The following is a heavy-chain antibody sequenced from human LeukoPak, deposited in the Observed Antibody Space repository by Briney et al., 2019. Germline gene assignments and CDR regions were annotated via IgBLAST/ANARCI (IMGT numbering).Heavy chain of an antibody. Sequence: GGSLRLSCAASGFTFRNFAMNWVRQAPGKGLEWVSVINGGVGNAFYADSVKGRFTISRDDSKNTLHLQMSSLRVEDTAVYYCAKDSWNRNGVYDPFDIWGQGTMVTVSS. CDR2: INGGVGNA. CDR3: AKDSWNRNGVYDPFDI. CDR1: GFTFRNFA. V-gene: IGHV3-23*01. D-gene: IGHD2-8*01. J-gene: IGHJ3*02.